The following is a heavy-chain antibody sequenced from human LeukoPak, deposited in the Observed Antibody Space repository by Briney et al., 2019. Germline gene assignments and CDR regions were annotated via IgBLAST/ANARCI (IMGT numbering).Heavy chain of an antibody. Sequence: ASVKVSCKASGYTFTSYGIAWVRQAPGQGLEWMGWISVYNGNTNYAQKLQGRVTMTRDTSISTAYMELSRLRSDDTAVYYCARDRGSGSYYNNWFDPWGQGTLVTVSS. V-gene: IGHV1-18*01. CDR2: ISVYNGNT. CDR3: ARDRGSGSYYNNWFDP. D-gene: IGHD3-10*01. J-gene: IGHJ5*02. CDR1: GYTFTSYG.